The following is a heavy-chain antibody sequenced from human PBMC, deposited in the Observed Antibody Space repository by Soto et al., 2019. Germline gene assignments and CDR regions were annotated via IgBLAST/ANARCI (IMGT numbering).Heavy chain of an antibody. D-gene: IGHD3-22*01. CDR2: INSDGSST. Sequence: GGSLRLSCAASGFTFSSYWMHWVRQAPGKGLVWVSRINSDGSSTTYADSVKGRFTISRDNAKNSLYLQMNSLRAEDTAVYYCARDQLYYNDISGRPLNAFDVWGQGTMVTVSS. V-gene: IGHV3-74*01. CDR1: GFTFSSYW. CDR3: ARDQLYYNDISGRPLNAFDV. J-gene: IGHJ3*01.